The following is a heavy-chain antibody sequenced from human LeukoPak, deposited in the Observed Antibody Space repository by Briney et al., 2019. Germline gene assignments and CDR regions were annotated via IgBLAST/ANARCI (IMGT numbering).Heavy chain of an antibody. V-gene: IGHV1-3*01. J-gene: IGHJ5*02. CDR1: GYTFTSYA. Sequence: ASVKVSCKVSGYTFTSYAIHWVRQAPGQRLEWMGWIHAGNGNTKCSQKFQGRVTITRDTSAGTAYMELSSLRSEDTTVYYCARTRVAVAGTNWFDPWGQGTLVTVSS. D-gene: IGHD6-19*01. CDR2: IHAGNGNT. CDR3: ARTRVAVAGTNWFDP.